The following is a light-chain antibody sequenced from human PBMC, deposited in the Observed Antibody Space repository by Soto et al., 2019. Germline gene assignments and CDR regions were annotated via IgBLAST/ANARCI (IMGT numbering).Light chain of an antibody. CDR3: AAWDDSLNGPV. CDR2: SNN. Sequence: QSVLTQPPSASGTPGQRVTISCSGSSSNIGSNTVNWDQQLPGTAPKLLIYSNNQRPSGVPDRFSGSKSGTSASLAIRGLQSEDEADYYCAAWDDSLNGPVFGGGTKLTVL. CDR1: SSNIGSNT. V-gene: IGLV1-44*01. J-gene: IGLJ2*01.